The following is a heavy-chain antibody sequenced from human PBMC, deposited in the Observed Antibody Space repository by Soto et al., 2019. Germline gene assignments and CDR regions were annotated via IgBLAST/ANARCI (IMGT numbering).Heavy chain of an antibody. D-gene: IGHD2-8*01. Sequence: VFQTTRKGLEWVSAITVSGANTYYTDSVRGRFTVSRDISKNTLYLQLNSLRAEDTAVYYCARDLHAFCSNGICFADYWGKGT. J-gene: IGHJ4*02. V-gene: IGHV3-23*01. CDR3: ARDLHAFCSNGICFADY. CDR2: ITVSGANT.